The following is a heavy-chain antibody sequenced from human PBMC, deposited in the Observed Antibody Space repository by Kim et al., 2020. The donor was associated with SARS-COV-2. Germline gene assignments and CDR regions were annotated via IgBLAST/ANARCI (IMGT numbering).Heavy chain of an antibody. J-gene: IGHJ6*02. Sequence: SETLSLTCTVSGGSISSSSYYWGWIRQPPGKGLEWIGSIYYSGSTYYNPSLKSRVTISVDTSKNQFSLKLSSVTAADTAVYYCASGFFGVGPDYYYYGMDVWGQGTTVTVSS. V-gene: IGHV4-39*01. CDR3: ASGFFGVGPDYYYYGMDV. D-gene: IGHD3-3*01. CDR2: IYYSGST. CDR1: GGSISSSSYY.